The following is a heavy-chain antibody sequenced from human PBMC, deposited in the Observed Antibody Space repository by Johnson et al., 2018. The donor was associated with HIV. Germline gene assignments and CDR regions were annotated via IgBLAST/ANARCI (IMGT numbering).Heavy chain of an antibody. CDR1: GFTFSSYD. D-gene: IGHD6-19*01. CDR3: AKDRVQWLNAFDI. V-gene: IGHV3-13*01. CDR2: IGTAGDT. Sequence: EVQVVESGGGLVQPGGSLRLSCAASGFTFSSYDMHWVRQTTGKGLEWVSAIGTAGDTYYPGSVKGRFTISRDNSKNTLYLQMNSLRAEDTAVYYCAKDRVQWLNAFDIWGQGTMVTVSS. J-gene: IGHJ3*02.